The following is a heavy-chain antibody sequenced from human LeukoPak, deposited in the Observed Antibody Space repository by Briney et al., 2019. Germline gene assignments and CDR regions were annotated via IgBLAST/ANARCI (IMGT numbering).Heavy chain of an antibody. CDR2: IWYDGSNK. Sequence: GRSLRLSCAASGFTFSSYGMHWVRQAPGKGLEWVAVIWYDGSNKYYADSVKGRFTISRDNSKNTLYLQMNSLRAEDTAVYYCARRGIAAAGGAFYFDYWGQGTLVTVSS. CDR3: ARRGIAAAGGAFYFDY. V-gene: IGHV3-33*01. D-gene: IGHD6-13*01. J-gene: IGHJ4*02. CDR1: GFTFSSYG.